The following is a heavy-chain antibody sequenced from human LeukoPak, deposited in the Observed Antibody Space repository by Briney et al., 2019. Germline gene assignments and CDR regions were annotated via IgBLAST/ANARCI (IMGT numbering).Heavy chain of an antibody. CDR1: GFTFSSYA. D-gene: IGHD2-15*01. CDR3: AKDQAYCSGGSCYSSVCY. Sequence: PGGSLRLSCAASGFTFSSYAMSWVRQAPGKGLEWVSGISGSGGSTYYADSVKGRFTISRDNSKNTLYLQMNSLRAEDTAVYYCAKDQAYCSGGSCYSSVCYWGQGTLVTVSS. CDR2: ISGSGGST. J-gene: IGHJ4*02. V-gene: IGHV3-23*01.